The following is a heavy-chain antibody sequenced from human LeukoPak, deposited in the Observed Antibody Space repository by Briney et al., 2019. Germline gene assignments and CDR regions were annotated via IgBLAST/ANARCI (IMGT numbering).Heavy chain of an antibody. Sequence: SETLSLTCTVSSGSIRSQHWSWIRQPPGEGLEWIGFISYSGTTYYNPSLESRVTISRDTSRNQFSLKLSSVTAADTAVYYCTRDRNGGDHYYMDVWGKGTTVTVSS. V-gene: IGHV4-59*11. CDR1: SGSIRSQH. D-gene: IGHD3-16*01. J-gene: IGHJ6*03. CDR3: TRDRNGGDHYYMDV. CDR2: ISYSGTT.